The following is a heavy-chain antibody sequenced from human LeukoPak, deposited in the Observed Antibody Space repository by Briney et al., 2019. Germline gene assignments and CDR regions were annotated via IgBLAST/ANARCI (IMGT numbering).Heavy chain of an antibody. V-gene: IGHV1-8*01. CDR2: MNPNSGNT. CDR3: ARDAAGYCSGGSCAYYYYYMDV. J-gene: IGHJ6*03. CDR1: GYTFTSYD. D-gene: IGHD2-15*01. Sequence: ASVKVSCKASGYTFTSYDINWVRQATGQGLEWMGWMNPNSGNTGYAQKFQGRVTMTRNTSISTAYMELSSLRSEDTAVYYCARDAAGYCSGGSCAYYYYYMDVWGKGTTVTVSS.